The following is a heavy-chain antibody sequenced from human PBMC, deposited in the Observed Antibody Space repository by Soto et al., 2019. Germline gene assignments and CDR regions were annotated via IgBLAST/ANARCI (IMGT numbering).Heavy chain of an antibody. CDR3: ARGGIVVVSWSGKKKPYYYYGMDA. CDR2: INHSGST. J-gene: IGHJ6*02. V-gene: IGHV4-34*01. Sequence: SETLSLTCAVYGGSFSGYYWSWIRQPPGKGLEWIGEINHSGSTNYNPSLKSRVTISVDTSKNQFSLKLSSVTAADTAVYYCARGGIVVVSWSGKKKPYYYYGMDAWGQGTTVTVSS. D-gene: IGHD2-2*01. CDR1: GGSFSGYY.